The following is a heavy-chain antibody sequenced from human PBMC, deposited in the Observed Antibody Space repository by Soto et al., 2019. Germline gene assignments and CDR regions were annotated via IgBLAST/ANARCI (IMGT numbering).Heavy chain of an antibody. Sequence: PSETLSLTFTVSDGSISSCRYYWTWIRQHPGKGLEWIGYIYYSGSTYYNPSLKSRVTISVDTSKNQFSLKLSSVTAADTAVYYCAREIAARRSYYYYMDVWGKGTTVTVS. CDR2: IYYSGST. V-gene: IGHV4-31*03. D-gene: IGHD6-6*01. CDR3: AREIAARRSYYYYMDV. J-gene: IGHJ6*03. CDR1: DGSISSCRYY.